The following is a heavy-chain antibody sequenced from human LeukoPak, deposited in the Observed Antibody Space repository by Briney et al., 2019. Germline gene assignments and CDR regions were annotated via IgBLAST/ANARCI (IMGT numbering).Heavy chain of an antibody. Sequence: GGSLRLSCTASGFTFSSYPMHWVRQAPGKGLEYVSAILGNGDSSFYADSVKGRFTISRDTSKNTLYLQMGSLRADDMAVYYCARDTTSGWSFDYWGQGTQVTVSS. D-gene: IGHD6-19*01. V-gene: IGHV3-64*02. CDR3: ARDTTSGWSFDY. CDR1: GFTFSSYP. CDR2: ILGNGDSS. J-gene: IGHJ4*02.